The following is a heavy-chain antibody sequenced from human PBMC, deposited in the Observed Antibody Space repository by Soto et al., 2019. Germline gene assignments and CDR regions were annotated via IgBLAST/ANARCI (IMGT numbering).Heavy chain of an antibody. CDR1: GGTFSSYA. CDR3: ARGHPNIAARPHHYYGMAV. J-gene: IGHJ6*02. V-gene: IGHV1-69*13. CDR2: IIPIFGTA. D-gene: IGHD6-6*01. Sequence: ASVKVSCKASGGTFSSYAISWVRQAPGQGLEWMGGIIPIFGTANYAQKFQGRVTITADESTSTAYMELSSLRSEGTAVYYCARGHPNIAARPHHYYGMAVWGQRTTVTVSS.